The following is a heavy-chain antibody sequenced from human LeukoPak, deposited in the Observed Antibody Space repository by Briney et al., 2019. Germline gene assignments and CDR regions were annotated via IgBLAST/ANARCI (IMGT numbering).Heavy chain of an antibody. Sequence: SETLSLTCSVSSGSMSSSLYYWGWIRQPPGKRLEWIGSISYIRTTYYNPSLRGRVTISVDTSNNQFSLNVNSVTAADTAVYYCARHCARHNGYNSGFDYFYMDVWGKGTTVTVSS. J-gene: IGHJ6*03. D-gene: IGHD5-24*01. CDR3: ARHCARHNGYNSGFDYFYMDV. CDR1: SGSMSSSLYY. V-gene: IGHV4-39*01. CDR2: ISYIRTT.